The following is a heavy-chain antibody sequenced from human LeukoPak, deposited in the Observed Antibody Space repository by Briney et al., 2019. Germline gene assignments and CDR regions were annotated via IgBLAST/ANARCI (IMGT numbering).Heavy chain of an antibody. CDR1: GGSISSYY. D-gene: IGHD3-22*01. CDR2: IYYSGST. J-gene: IGHJ4*02. V-gene: IGHV4-59*08. Sequence: PSETLSLTCTVSGGSISSYYWSWIRQPPGKGLEWIGYIYYSGSTNYNPSLKSRVTISVDTSKNQFSLKLSSVTAADTAVYYCARHYYDSSGYLLYFDYWGQGNLVTVSS. CDR3: ARHYYDSSGYLLYFDY.